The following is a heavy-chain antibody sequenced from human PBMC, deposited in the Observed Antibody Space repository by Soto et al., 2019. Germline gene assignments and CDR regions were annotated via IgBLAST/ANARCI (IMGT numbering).Heavy chain of an antibody. CDR2: IYWDDDK. V-gene: IGHV2-5*02. CDR3: AHSRSSGWYGDAGDWYFDY. D-gene: IGHD6-19*01. J-gene: IGHJ4*02. CDR1: GFSLSTSGVG. Sequence: ASGPTLVNPTQTLTLTCTFSGFSLSTSGVGVGWIRQPPGKALEWLALIYWDDDKRYSPSLKSRLTITKDTSKNQVVLTMTNMDPVDTATYYCAHSRSSGWYGDAGDWYFDYWGQGTLVTVSS.